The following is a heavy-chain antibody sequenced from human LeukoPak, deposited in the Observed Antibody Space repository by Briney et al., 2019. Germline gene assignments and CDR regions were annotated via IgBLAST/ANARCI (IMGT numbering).Heavy chain of an antibody. D-gene: IGHD4-23*01. CDR2: ISGSGGNT. CDR1: GFTFSSYA. Sequence: GGSLRLSCAASGFTFSSYAMSWVRQAAGKGLEWVSAISGSGGNTYYTDSVKGRFTISRDNSNNALYLQMNSLRAEDTAVYYCTKVASQSYGRTWGQGTLVTVSS. J-gene: IGHJ4*02. V-gene: IGHV3-23*01. CDR3: TKVASQSYGRT.